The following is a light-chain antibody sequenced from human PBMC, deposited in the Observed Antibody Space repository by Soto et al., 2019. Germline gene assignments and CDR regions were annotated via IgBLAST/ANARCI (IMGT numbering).Light chain of an antibody. Sequence: QSVLTQPPSVSAAPGQTVTISCSGSNSNIGNNYVSWYQQFPRTAPKLLIYDNNKRPSGIPDRFSGSKSGTSATLGITGLQTGDEADYYCATWDSSLVLFGGGTKLTVL. CDR2: DNN. J-gene: IGLJ2*01. CDR3: ATWDSSLVL. CDR1: NSNIGNNY. V-gene: IGLV1-51*01.